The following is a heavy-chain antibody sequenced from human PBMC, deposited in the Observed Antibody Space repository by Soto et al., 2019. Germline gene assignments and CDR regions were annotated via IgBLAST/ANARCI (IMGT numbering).Heavy chain of an antibody. CDR2: IYYSGRT. CDR1: GGSISSVGYY. CDR3: ARGTYYDILTGYFPYNWFDP. J-gene: IGHJ5*02. V-gene: IGHV4-31*03. Sequence: QVQLQESGPGLVKPSQTLSLTCTVSGGSISSVGYYWSWIRQHPGKGLEWIGYIYYSGRTYYNPSLKSRVTISVDTSKNQFSLKLSSVTAADTAVYYCARGTYYDILTGYFPYNWFDPWGQGTLVTVSS. D-gene: IGHD3-9*01.